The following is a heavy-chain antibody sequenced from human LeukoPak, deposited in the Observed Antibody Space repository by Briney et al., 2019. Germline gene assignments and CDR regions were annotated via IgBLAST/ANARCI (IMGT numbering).Heavy chain of an antibody. CDR1: GGSFSGYY. CDR2: INHSGST. Sequence: SETLSLTCAVYGGSFSGYYWSWIRQPPVKGLEWIGEINHSGSTNYNPSLKSRVTISVDTSKNQFSLKLSSVTAADTAVYYCARGFPPYDYVWGSYSLYYFDYWGQGTLVTVSS. CDR3: ARGFPPYDYVWGSYSLYYFDY. D-gene: IGHD3-16*02. J-gene: IGHJ4*02. V-gene: IGHV4-34*01.